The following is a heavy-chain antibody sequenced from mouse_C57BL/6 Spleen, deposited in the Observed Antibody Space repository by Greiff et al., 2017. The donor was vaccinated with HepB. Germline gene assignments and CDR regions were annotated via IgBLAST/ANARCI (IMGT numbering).Heavy chain of an antibody. Sequence: QVQLKESGAELVKPGASVKLSCKASGYTFTEYTIHWVKQRSGQGLEWIGWFYPGSGSIKYNEKFKDKATLTADKSSSTVYMGLSRLTAEDSAVYFCARHAADYGSSYRYAMDYWGQGTSVTVSS. D-gene: IGHD1-1*01. CDR2: FYPGSGSI. CDR3: ARHAADYGSSYRYAMDY. CDR1: GYTFTEYT. J-gene: IGHJ4*01. V-gene: IGHV1-62-2*01.